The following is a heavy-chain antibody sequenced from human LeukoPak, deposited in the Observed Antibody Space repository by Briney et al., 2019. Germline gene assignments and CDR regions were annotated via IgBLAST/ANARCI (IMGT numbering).Heavy chain of an antibody. CDR3: ARAGDSGYDPTPLFDY. Sequence: GGSLRLSCAASGFTFSSYGMHWVRQAPGKGLEWVAFIRYDGSNKYYADSVKGRFTISRDNSKNTLYLQMNSLRAEDTAVYYCARAGDSGYDPTPLFDYWGQGTLVTVSS. D-gene: IGHD5-12*01. J-gene: IGHJ4*02. CDR2: IRYDGSNK. V-gene: IGHV3-30*02. CDR1: GFTFSSYG.